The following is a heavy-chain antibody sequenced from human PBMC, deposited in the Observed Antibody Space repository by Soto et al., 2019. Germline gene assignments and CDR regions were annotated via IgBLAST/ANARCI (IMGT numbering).Heavy chain of an antibody. CDR1: GFSFSNYA. D-gene: IGHD4-17*01. Sequence: QVQLVESGGGVVQPGRSLRLSCAASGFSFSNYAMHWVRQAPGKGLEWVAVISYDGRNKYYADSVKGRFTISRDNSKNTCYLQMASPRVEDTVVYYATRAYGDYRIGALDGWGQGTFVTVSS. CDR2: ISYDGRNK. V-gene: IGHV3-30*03. CDR3: TRAYGDYRIGALDG. J-gene: IGHJ3*01.